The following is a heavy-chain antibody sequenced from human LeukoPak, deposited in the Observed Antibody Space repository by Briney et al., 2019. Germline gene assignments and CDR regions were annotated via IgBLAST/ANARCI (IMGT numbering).Heavy chain of an antibody. Sequence: PSETLSLTCTVSGGSISSSSYYWGWIRQPPGKGLEWIGSIYYSGSTYYNPSLKSRVTISVDTSKNQFSLKLSSVTAADTAVYYCARVIRQWLEQGEYFQHWGQGTLVTVSS. CDR3: ARVIRQWLEQGEYFQH. V-gene: IGHV4-39*07. J-gene: IGHJ1*01. D-gene: IGHD6-19*01. CDR2: IYYSGST. CDR1: GGSISSSSYY.